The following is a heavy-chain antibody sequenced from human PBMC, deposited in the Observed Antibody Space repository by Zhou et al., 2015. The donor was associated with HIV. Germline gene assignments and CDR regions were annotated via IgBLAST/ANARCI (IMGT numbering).Heavy chain of an antibody. J-gene: IGHJ4*02. CDR1: GGTFSSYA. CDR2: IIPIFGTA. CDR3: ASAGIMITFGGVIVSKYYFDY. V-gene: IGHV1-69*01. Sequence: QVQLVQSGAEVKKPGSSVKVSCKASGGTFSSYAISWVRQAPGQGLEWMGGIIPIFGTANYAQKFQGRVTITADESTSTAYMELSSLRSEDTAVYYCASAGIMITFGGVIVSKYYFDYWGQGTLVTVSS. D-gene: IGHD3-16*02.